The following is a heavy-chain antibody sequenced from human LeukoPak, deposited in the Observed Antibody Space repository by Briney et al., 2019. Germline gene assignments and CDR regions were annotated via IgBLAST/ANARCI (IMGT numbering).Heavy chain of an antibody. CDR3: ARGGVAGALDY. J-gene: IGHJ4*02. CDR1: GGSISSYY. Sequence: SETLSLTCTVSGGSISSYYWSWIRQPPGKRLEWIGYVYSNGNTNTNPALKSRVTMSVDTSKKQFSLKVISVTAADTAVYFCARGGVAGALDYWGQGTLVTVSS. V-gene: IGHV4-59*01. D-gene: IGHD6-19*01. CDR2: VYSNGNT.